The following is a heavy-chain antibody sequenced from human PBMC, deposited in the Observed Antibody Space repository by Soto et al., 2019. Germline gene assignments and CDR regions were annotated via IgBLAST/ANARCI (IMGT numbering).Heavy chain of an antibody. CDR3: ARAFLDYDFWSGYYYYYGMDV. Sequence: ASVKVSCKASGYTFTSYYMHWVRQAPGQGLEWMGIINPSGGSTSYAQKFQGRVTMTRDTSTSTVYMELSSLRSEDTAVYYCARAFLDYDFWSGYYYYYGMDVWGQGTTVTVSS. D-gene: IGHD3-3*01. CDR2: INPSGGST. V-gene: IGHV1-46*01. J-gene: IGHJ6*02. CDR1: GYTFTSYY.